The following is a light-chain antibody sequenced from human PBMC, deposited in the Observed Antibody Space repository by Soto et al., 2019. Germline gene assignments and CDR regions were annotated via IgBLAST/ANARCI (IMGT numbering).Light chain of an antibody. Sequence: DIPMTQSPSTLSASVGDRVTITCRASQSISSWVAWYQQKPGKAPKLLIYKASSLESGVPSRFSGSGSGTEFTLTISSLQPDGFATYYCQQYNSYLSLTFGGGTKVAIK. V-gene: IGKV1-5*03. CDR2: KAS. CDR1: QSISSW. CDR3: QQYNSYLSLT. J-gene: IGKJ4*01.